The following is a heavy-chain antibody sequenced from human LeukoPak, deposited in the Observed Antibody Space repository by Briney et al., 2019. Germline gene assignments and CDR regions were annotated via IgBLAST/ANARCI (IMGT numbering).Heavy chain of an antibody. Sequence: SVKVSCKASGGTFSSYAISWVRQAPGQGLEWMGGIIPIFGTANYAQKFQGRVTITADESTSTAYMELSSLRSEDTAVYYCAGGAAMVTYYYYMDVWGKGTTVTISS. CDR1: GGTFSSYA. J-gene: IGHJ6*03. D-gene: IGHD5-18*01. V-gene: IGHV1-69*01. CDR2: IIPIFGTA. CDR3: AGGAAMVTYYYYMDV.